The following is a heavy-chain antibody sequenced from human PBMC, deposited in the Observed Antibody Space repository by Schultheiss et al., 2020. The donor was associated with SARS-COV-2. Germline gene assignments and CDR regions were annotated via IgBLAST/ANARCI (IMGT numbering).Heavy chain of an antibody. CDR1: GGSISSGSYY. V-gene: IGHV4-61*02. J-gene: IGHJ3*02. D-gene: IGHD3-22*01. Sequence: SETLSLTCTVSGGSISSGSYYWSWIRQPAGKGLEWIGRIYTSGSTNYNPSLKSRVTISVDTSKNQFSLKLSSVTAADTAVYYCARDLTDSSGYEVAFDIWGQGTMVTVSS. CDR3: ARDLTDSSGYEVAFDI. CDR2: IYTSGST.